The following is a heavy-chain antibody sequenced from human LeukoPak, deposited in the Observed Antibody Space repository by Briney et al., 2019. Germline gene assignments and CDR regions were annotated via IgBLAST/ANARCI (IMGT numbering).Heavy chain of an antibody. J-gene: IGHJ4*02. CDR2: IYYSGRT. D-gene: IGHD3-22*01. Sequence: SETLSLTCTVSGGSISSSSYYWGWIRQPPGKGLEWIGCIYYSGRTYYNPSLKSRVTISVDTSKNQFSLKLSSVTAADTAVYYCAREPRVNYYDSSGYYSSFDYWGQGTLVTVSS. V-gene: IGHV4-39*07. CDR1: GGSISSSSYY. CDR3: AREPRVNYYDSSGYYSSFDY.